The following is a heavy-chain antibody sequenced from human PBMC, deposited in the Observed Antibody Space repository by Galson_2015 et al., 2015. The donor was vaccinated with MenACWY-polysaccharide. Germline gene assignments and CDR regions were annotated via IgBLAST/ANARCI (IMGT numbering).Heavy chain of an antibody. CDR3: AKDPKTTTVNEGHFDY. CDR2: ISGSGSST. CDR1: GFTFSSYA. Sequence: SLRLSCAASGFTFSSYAMSWVRQAPGKGLEWVSAISGSGSSTYYADSVKGRFTISRDNSKNTLYLQMNSLRAEDTAVYFCAKDPKTTTVNEGHFDYWGQGTLVTVSS. J-gene: IGHJ4*02. V-gene: IGHV3-23*01. D-gene: IGHD4-11*01.